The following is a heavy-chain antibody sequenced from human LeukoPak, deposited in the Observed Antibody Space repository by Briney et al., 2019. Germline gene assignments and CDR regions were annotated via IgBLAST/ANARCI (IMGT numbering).Heavy chain of an antibody. CDR3: ARGNVVVVAVNWFDP. V-gene: IGHV1-69*06. J-gene: IGHJ5*02. Sequence: VASVKVSCKASGYTFTSYYMHWVRQAPGQGLEWMGGIIPIFGTANYAQKFQGRVTITADKSTSTAYMELSSLRSEDTAVYYCARGNVVVVAVNWFDPWGQGTLVTVSS. D-gene: IGHD2-15*01. CDR1: GYTFTSYY. CDR2: IIPIFGTA.